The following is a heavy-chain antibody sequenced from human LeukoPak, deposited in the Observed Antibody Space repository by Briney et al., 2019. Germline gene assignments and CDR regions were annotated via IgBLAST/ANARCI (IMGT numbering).Heavy chain of an antibody. CDR2: INHSGST. Sequence: SETLSLTCAVYGGSFSGYYWSWIRQPPGKGLEWIGEINHSGSTNYNPSLKSRVTISVDTSKNQFSLKLSSVTAADTAVYYCARGDYGGYRPWGQGTLVTVSS. CDR1: GGSFSGYY. J-gene: IGHJ4*02. D-gene: IGHD4-17*01. CDR3: ARGDYGGYRP. V-gene: IGHV4-34*01.